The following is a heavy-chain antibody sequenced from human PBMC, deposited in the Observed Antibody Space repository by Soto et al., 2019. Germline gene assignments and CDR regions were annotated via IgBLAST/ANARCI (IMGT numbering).Heavy chain of an antibody. CDR3: ARLRLTGYFDY. J-gene: IGHJ4*02. CDR2: VSTSSSYT. Sequence: PGGSLRLSCVASGFTFSDHYMTWIRQAPGKGLEWLSYVSTSSSYTNYADSVKGRFTISRDNAMNSLYLQMNSLRAEDTAVYYCARLRLTGYFDYWGQRT. V-gene: IGHV3-11*03. CDR1: GFTFSDHY.